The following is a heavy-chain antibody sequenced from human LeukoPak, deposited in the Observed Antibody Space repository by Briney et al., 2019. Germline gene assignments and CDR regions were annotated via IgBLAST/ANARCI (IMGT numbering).Heavy chain of an antibody. CDR1: EFTFGDYA. J-gene: IGHJ5*02. CDR3: TKLRYFDWLLNWFDP. V-gene: IGHV3-49*03. D-gene: IGHD3-9*01. CDR2: IRSKAYGGTT. Sequence: GGSLRLSCTASEFTFGDYAMSWFRQAPGKGLEWVGFIRSKAYGGTTEYAASVKGRFTISRDDSKSIAYLQMNSLKTEDTAVYYCTKLRYFDWLLNWFDPWGQGTLVTVSS.